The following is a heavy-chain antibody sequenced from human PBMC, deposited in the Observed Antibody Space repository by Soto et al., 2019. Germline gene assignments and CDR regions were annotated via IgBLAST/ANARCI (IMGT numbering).Heavy chain of an antibody. CDR2: INPSGGST. V-gene: IGHV1-46*03. D-gene: IGHD5-12*01. Sequence: GASVKVSCKASGYTFTSYHMHWVRQAPGQGLEWMGIINPSGGSTTYAQKFQDRVTVTRDTSTTTVYMELSSLRSEDTAVYYCARGGYDYWGQGTLVTVSS. CDR3: ARGGYDY. CDR1: GYTFTSYH. J-gene: IGHJ4*02.